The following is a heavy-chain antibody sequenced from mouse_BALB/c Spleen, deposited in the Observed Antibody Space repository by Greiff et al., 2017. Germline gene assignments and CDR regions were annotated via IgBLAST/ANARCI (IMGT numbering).Heavy chain of an antibody. CDR1: GDSITSGY. D-gene: IGHD3-2*01. Sequence: EVMLVESGPSLVKPSQTLSLTCSVTGDSITSGYWNWIRKFPGNKLEYMGYISYSGSTYYNPSLKSRISITRDTSKNQYYLQLNSVTTEDTATYYCARSDSSGWTFAYWGQGTLVTVSA. J-gene: IGHJ3*01. CDR2: ISYSGST. CDR3: ARSDSSGWTFAY. V-gene: IGHV3-8*02.